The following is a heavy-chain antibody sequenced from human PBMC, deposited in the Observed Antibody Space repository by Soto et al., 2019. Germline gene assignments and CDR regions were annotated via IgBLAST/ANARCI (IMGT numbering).Heavy chain of an antibody. CDR1: GYTFTSYG. CDR3: ARLTIDCSGGSCYSGSADY. J-gene: IGHJ4*02. CDR2: ISAYNGNT. D-gene: IGHD2-15*01. Sequence: ASVKVSCKASGYTFTSYGISWVRQAPGQGLEWMGWISAYNGNTNYAQKLQGRVTMTTDTFTSTAYMELRSLRSDDTAVYYCARLTIDCSGGSCYSGSADYWGQGTLVTVSS. V-gene: IGHV1-18*01.